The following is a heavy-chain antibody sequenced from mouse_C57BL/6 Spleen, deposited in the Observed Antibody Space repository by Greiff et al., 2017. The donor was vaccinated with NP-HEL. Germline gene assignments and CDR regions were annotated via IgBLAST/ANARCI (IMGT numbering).Heavy chain of an antibody. CDR2: IHPNSGST. J-gene: IGHJ2*01. CDR1: GYTFTSYW. D-gene: IGHD3-2*02. V-gene: IGHV1-64*01. CDR3: AREGSGYRYYFDY. Sequence: QVQLQQPGAELVKPGASVKLSCKASGYTFTSYWMHWVKQRPGQGLEWIGMIHPNSGSTNYNEKFKSKATLTVDKSSSTAYMQLSSLTSEDSAVYYCAREGSGYRYYFDYWGQGTTLTVSS.